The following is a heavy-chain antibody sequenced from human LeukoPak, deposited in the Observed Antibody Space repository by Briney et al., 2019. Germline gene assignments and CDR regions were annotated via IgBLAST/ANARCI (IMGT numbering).Heavy chain of an antibody. D-gene: IGHD3-10*01. V-gene: IGHV4-59*08. Sequence: SETLSLTCAVSGGSISSYYWSWIRQPPGKGLEWIGYIYYSGSTNYNPSLKSRVTISVDASKNQFSLKLSSVTAADTAVYYCARSEGLWFGESYFDYWGQGTLVTVSS. CDR3: ARSEGLWFGESYFDY. CDR1: GGSISSYY. CDR2: IYYSGST. J-gene: IGHJ4*02.